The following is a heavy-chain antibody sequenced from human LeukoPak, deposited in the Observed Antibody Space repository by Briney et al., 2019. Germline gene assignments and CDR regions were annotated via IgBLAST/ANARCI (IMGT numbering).Heavy chain of an antibody. Sequence: PSETLSLTCAVYGGSFSGYYWSWIRQPPGKGLEWIGEINHSGSTNYNPSLKSRVTISVDTSKNQFSLKLSSVTAADTAAYYCARGGRSSGWVDYWGQGTLVTVSS. CDR2: INHSGST. D-gene: IGHD6-19*01. CDR1: GGSFSGYY. J-gene: IGHJ4*02. V-gene: IGHV4-34*01. CDR3: ARGGRSSGWVDY.